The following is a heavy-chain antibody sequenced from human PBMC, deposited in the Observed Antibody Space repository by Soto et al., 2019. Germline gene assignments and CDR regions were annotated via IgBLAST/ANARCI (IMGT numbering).Heavy chain of an antibody. D-gene: IGHD3-3*01. Sequence: EVRLLESGGGLVQPGGSLRLSCGASGFSFSSYAMSWVRQAPGKGLEWVSAISSGRGRTYYADSVKGLFTISRDNSKSSLYLQMNNLRDGDTAVYYCTKDDFWNGFRHDYWGQGTLVTVSS. CDR2: ISSGRGRT. CDR1: GFSFSSYA. CDR3: TKDDFWNGFRHDY. J-gene: IGHJ4*02. V-gene: IGHV3-23*01.